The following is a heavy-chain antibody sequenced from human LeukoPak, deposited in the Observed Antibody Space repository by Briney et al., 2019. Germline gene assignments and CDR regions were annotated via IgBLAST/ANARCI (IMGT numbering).Heavy chain of an antibody. V-gene: IGHV1-8*03. Sequence: ASVKVSCKASGYTFTAYDINWVRQATGQGLEWMGWMNPNSGNTGYAQKFQGRVTITRNTSISTAYMELSSLRSEDTAVYYCARVGLYSGTDYWGQGTLVTVSS. CDR2: MNPNSGNT. D-gene: IGHD1-26*01. J-gene: IGHJ4*02. CDR1: GYTFTAYD. CDR3: ARVGLYSGTDY.